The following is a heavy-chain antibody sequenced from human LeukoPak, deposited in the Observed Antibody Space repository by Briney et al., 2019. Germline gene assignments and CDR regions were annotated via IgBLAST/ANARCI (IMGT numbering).Heavy chain of an antibody. J-gene: IGHJ4*02. CDR1: GGSISSYY. D-gene: IGHD3-3*01. CDR2: IYYSGST. Sequence: SETLSLTCTVSGGSISSYYWSWIRQPPGKGLERIGYIYYSGSTNYNPSLKSRVTISVDTSKNQFSLKLSSVTAADTAVYYCAISGSYDFWSGFIDWGQGTLVTVSS. CDR3: AISGSYDFWSGFID. V-gene: IGHV4-59*08.